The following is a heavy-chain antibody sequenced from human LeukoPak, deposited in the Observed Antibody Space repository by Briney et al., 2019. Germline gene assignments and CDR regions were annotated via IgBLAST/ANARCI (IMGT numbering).Heavy chain of an antibody. D-gene: IGHD2-21*02. CDR3: ARVVLIVVVTAISVWFDP. Sequence: SETLSLTCTVSGGSISSSSYYWGWIRQPPGKGLEWIGSIYYSGSTYYNPSLKSRVTISVDTSKNQFSLKLSSVTAADTAVYYCARVVLIVVVTAISVWFDPWGQGTLVTVSS. J-gene: IGHJ5*02. V-gene: IGHV4-39*07. CDR2: IYYSGST. CDR1: GGSISSSSYY.